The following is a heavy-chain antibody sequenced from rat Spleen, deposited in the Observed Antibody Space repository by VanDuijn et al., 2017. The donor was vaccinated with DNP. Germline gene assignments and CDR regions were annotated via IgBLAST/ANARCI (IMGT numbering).Heavy chain of an antibody. CDR3: AVQLGVFDY. CDR1: GYSITSNHK. Sequence: EVQLQESGPGLVKPSQSLSLTCSVTGYSITSNHKWTWIRKFPGNELECMGYINNAGSTNYNPSLKSRFSITRDTSKNQFFLQVNSVRNEDTATYYCAVQLGVFDYWGEGVMVTVSS. CDR2: INNAGST. D-gene: IGHD5-1*01. V-gene: IGHV3-3*01. J-gene: IGHJ2*01.